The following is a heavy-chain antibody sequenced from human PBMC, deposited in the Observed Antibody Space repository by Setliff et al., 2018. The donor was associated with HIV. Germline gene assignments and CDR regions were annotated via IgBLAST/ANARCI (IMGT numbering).Heavy chain of an antibody. J-gene: IGHJ4*02. Sequence: PSETLSLTCTVSGGSINSRSYYWAWIRQPPGKGLEWVASIYFSGTPYYNPSLKNRVTISVDTSKNQFSLKLSSVTAADTAVYYCGRRGMWSYETGGNPTATFDYWGQGVLVTVSS. D-gene: IGHD2-8*02. CDR1: GGSINSRSYY. CDR2: IYFSGTP. V-gene: IGHV4-39*01. CDR3: GRRGMWSYETGGNPTATFDY.